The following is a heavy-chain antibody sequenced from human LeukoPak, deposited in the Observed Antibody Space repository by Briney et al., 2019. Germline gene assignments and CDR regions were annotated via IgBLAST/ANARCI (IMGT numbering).Heavy chain of an antibody. J-gene: IGHJ4*02. CDR1: GGSISSSSYY. CDR2: IYYSGST. D-gene: IGHD2/OR15-2a*01. Sequence: SETLSLTCTVSGGSISSSSYYWGWIRQPPGKGLEWIGSIYYSGSTYYNPSLKSRVTISVDTSKNQFSLKLSSVTAADTAVYYCARGRPQRRTATSGIFFYFDYWGQGTLVTVSS. V-gene: IGHV4-39*07. CDR3: ARGRPQRRTATSGIFFYFDY.